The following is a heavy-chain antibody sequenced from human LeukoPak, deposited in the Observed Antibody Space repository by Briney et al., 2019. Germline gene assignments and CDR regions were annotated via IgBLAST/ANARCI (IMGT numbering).Heavy chain of an antibody. CDR2: ISAYNGNT. CDR1: GYTFTNYG. D-gene: IGHD3-10*01. Sequence: ASVKVSCKASGYTFTNYGISWVRQAPGQGLEWMGWISAYNGNTNYAQKLQGRVTMTTDTSTSTAYMELRSLRSDDTAVYYCASWYGSGYNVNYWGQGTLVTVSS. J-gene: IGHJ4*02. V-gene: IGHV1-18*01. CDR3: ASWYGSGYNVNY.